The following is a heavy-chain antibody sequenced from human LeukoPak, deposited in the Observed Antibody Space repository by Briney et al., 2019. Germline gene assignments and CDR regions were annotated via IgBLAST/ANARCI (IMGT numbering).Heavy chain of an antibody. CDR1: GYTFTGYY. Sequence: ASVKVSCKASGYTFTGYYMHWVRQAPGQGLEWMGWINPNSGGTNYAQKFQGRVTMTRDTSISTAYMELSRLRSDDTAVYYCARGDIVVVAAAKRGDAFDIWGQGTMVTVSS. V-gene: IGHV1-2*02. D-gene: IGHD2-2*01. J-gene: IGHJ3*02. CDR2: INPNSGGT. CDR3: ARGDIVVVAAAKRGDAFDI.